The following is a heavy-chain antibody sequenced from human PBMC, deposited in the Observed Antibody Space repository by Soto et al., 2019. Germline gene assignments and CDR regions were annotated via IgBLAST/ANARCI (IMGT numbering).Heavy chain of an antibody. V-gene: IGHV1-69*13. J-gene: IGHJ4*02. CDR1: GGTFSSYA. CDR2: IIPIFGTA. D-gene: IGHD3-22*01. Sequence: SVKVSCKASGGTFSSYAISWVRQAPGQGLEWMGGIIPIFGTANYAQKFQGRVTITADESTSTAYMELSSLRSEDTAVYYCARDRADYDSSGYYYGDFDYWGQGTLVTVSS. CDR3: ARDRADYDSSGYYYGDFDY.